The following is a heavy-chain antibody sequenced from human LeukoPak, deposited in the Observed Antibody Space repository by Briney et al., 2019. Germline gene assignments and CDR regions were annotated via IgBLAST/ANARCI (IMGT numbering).Heavy chain of an antibody. CDR1: GFTFSSYA. V-gene: IGHV3-48*02. Sequence: PGGSLRLSCAATGFTFSSYAMSWVRQAPGKGLEWVSYISSGSSTRYYADSAKGRFTISRDNAKNSLYLQMNSLRDEDTAVYYCARSGSAYFDYWGQGTLVTVSS. CDR3: ARSGSAYFDY. CDR2: ISSGSSTR. D-gene: IGHD3-22*01. J-gene: IGHJ4*02.